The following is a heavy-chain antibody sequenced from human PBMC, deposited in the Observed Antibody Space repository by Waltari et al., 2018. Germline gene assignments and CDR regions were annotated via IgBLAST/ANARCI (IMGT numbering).Heavy chain of an antibody. CDR3: ARGINWASSLADL. J-gene: IGHJ2*01. V-gene: IGHV1-69*14. Sequence: QVQLVQSGAEVKKPGSSVKVSCKASRGTFSSYAISWVRQAPGQGLEWMGGTIPMFGTANYARKFQGRVTITADKATSTAYMELSSRRSEDTAVYYCARGINWASSLADLWGRGTLVTVSS. CDR2: TIPMFGTA. CDR1: RGTFSSYA. D-gene: IGHD1-1*01.